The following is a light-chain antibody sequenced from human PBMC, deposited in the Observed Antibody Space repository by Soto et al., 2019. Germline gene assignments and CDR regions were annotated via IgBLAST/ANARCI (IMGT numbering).Light chain of an antibody. CDR3: QQYNNWPPIT. CDR2: DAS. Sequence: DIQMTQSPSTLSASIGDRVTITCRASQNIRSWLAWYQQKPGKAPKFLIYDASNLESGVPSRFSGSGSGTEFTLTISSLQSEDFAVYYCQQYNNWPPITFGQGTRLEI. J-gene: IGKJ5*01. CDR1: QNIRSW. V-gene: IGKV1-5*01.